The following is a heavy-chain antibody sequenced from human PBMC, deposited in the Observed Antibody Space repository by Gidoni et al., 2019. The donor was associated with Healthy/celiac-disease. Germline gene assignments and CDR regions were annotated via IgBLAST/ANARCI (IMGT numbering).Heavy chain of an antibody. J-gene: IGHJ6*02. CDR2: TYYRSKWYN. CDR3: ARDMITFGGVIGNYYYYGMDV. D-gene: IGHD3-16*02. CDR1: GASVSSHSAA. Sequence: QVQLQQSGPGRVKPSQTLSLTCAISGASVSSHSAAWNWIRQSPSRGLEWRGRTYYRSKWYNDYAVSVKSRITINPDTSKNQFSLQLNSVTPEDTAVYYCARDMITFGGVIGNYYYYGMDVWGQGTTVTVSS. V-gene: IGHV6-1*01.